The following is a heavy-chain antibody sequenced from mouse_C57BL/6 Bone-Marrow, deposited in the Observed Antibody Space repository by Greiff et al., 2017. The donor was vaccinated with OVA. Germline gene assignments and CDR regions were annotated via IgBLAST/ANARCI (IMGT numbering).Heavy chain of an antibody. CDR2: IWWDDDK. V-gene: IGHV8-8*01. J-gene: IGHJ1*03. CDR3: ARITTVVATDWYFDV. D-gene: IGHD1-1*01. CDR1: GFSLSTFGMG. Sequence: ESGPGILQPSQTLSLTCSFSGFSLSTFGMGVGWIRPPSGKGLEWLAHIWWDDDKYYNPALKRRLTISKDTSKNQVFLKFAKVNTADTATYYSARITTVVATDWYFDVWGTGTTVTVSS.